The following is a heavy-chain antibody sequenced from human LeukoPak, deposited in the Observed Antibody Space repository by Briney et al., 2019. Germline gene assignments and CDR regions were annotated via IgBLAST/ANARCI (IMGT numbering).Heavy chain of an antibody. CDR1: GFTFSSYA. D-gene: IGHD1-26*01. J-gene: IGHJ4*02. CDR2: ISGSSGST. CDR3: AKDVGKWESLHFFDY. Sequence: GGSLRLSCAASGFTFSSYAMSWVRQAPGKGLEWVSAISGSSGSTYYADSVKGRFTISRDNSKNTLYLQMNSLRAEDTAVYYCAKDVGKWESLHFFDYWGQGTLVTVSS. V-gene: IGHV3-23*01.